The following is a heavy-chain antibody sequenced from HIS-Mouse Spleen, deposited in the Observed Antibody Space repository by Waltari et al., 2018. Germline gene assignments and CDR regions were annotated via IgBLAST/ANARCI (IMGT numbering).Heavy chain of an antibody. V-gene: IGHV3-30-3*01. Sequence: QVQLVESGGGVVQPGRSLRLSCAASGFTFSSYAMHWVRQAPGKGLGWVAVISYDGSNKYYADSVKGRFTISRDNSKNTLYLQMNSLRAEYTAVYYCARASVVGSGHFDYWGQGTLVTVSS. J-gene: IGHJ4*02. CDR3: ARASVVGSGHFDY. CDR1: GFTFSSYA. CDR2: ISYDGSNK. D-gene: IGHD6-19*01.